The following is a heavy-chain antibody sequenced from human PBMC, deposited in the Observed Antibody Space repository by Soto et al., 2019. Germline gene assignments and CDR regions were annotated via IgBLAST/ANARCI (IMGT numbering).Heavy chain of an antibody. D-gene: IGHD2-21*02. V-gene: IGHV3-30-3*01. J-gene: IGHJ3*02. CDR1: GFPFSSYS. CDR2: TSYDGSNK. CDR3: AKAMVVATAISGGGGFDK. Sequence: PGGSLRLSCVVSGFPFSSYSLHWIRQAPGKGLEWVAVTSYDGSNKYCADSVKGRFTISRDNSKKTLYLQMNSLRAEDTVVYYCAKAMVVATAISGGGGFDKWGQGTLVTVSS.